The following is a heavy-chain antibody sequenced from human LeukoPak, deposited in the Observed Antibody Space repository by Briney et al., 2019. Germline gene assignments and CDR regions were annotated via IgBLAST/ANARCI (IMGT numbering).Heavy chain of an antibody. Sequence: SETLSLTCAVSGYSISSGYYWGWIRQPPGKGLEWIGSIYHSGSTYYNPSLKSRATISVDTSKNQFSLKLSSVTAADTAVYYCAREGGYSYGYGAFDYWGQGTLVTVSS. CDR3: AREGGYSYGYGAFDY. CDR1: GYSISSGYY. CDR2: IYHSGST. V-gene: IGHV4-38-2*02. J-gene: IGHJ4*02. D-gene: IGHD5-18*01.